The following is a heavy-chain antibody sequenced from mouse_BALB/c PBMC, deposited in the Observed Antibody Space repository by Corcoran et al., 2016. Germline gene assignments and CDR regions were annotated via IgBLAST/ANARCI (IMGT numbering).Heavy chain of an antibody. J-gene: IGHJ1*01. D-gene: IGHD2-3*01. V-gene: IGHV12-3*02. Sequence: QMQLQESGPGLVKPSQSLFLACSITGFPITSGYYWIWIRQSPGKPLEWMGYITHSGETFYNPSLQSPISITKETSKNQSFLQLNSVTTEDTAMYYGAGDYEGYWYFDVWGAGTTVTVSS. CDR3: AGDYEGYWYFDV. CDR1: GFPITSGYY. CDR2: ITHSGET.